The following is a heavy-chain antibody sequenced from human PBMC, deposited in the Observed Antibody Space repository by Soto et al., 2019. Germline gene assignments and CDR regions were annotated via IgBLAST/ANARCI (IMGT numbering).Heavy chain of an antibody. CDR1: GGSISTYC. V-gene: IGHV4-59*01. CDR2: IYNRGTT. D-gene: IGHD2-15*01. J-gene: IGHJ5*02. Sequence: QVQLQESGPGVVKPSETLSLTCTVSGGSISTYCWSWIRKSPVKGLEGIGYIYNRGTTDYNPSLERRATLLVDTSKNQFYLTLSSVTDADTAVYYCVRDREKTHAWCFSPWGQGSLV. CDR3: VRDREKTHAWCFSP.